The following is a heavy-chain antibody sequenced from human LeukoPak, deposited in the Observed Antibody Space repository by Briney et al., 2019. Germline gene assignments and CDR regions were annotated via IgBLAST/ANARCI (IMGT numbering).Heavy chain of an antibody. CDR1: GGTFSSYA. J-gene: IGHJ4*02. CDR2: IIPILGIA. CDR3: AKTITVLTAPFDY. Sequence: ASVKVSCKASGGTFSSYAISWVRQAPGQGLEWMGRIIPILGIANYAQKFQGRVTITADKSTSTAYMELSSLRSEDTAVYYCAKTITVLTAPFDYWGQRTLVTVSS. D-gene: IGHD4/OR15-4a*01. V-gene: IGHV1-69*04.